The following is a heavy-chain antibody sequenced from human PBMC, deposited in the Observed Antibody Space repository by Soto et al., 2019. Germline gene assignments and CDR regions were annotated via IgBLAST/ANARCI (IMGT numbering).Heavy chain of an antibody. D-gene: IGHD7-27*01. CDR2: IYHSGST. Sequence: SETLSLTCAVSGYSISSDYYWGWIRQPPGKGLEWIGSIYHSGSTYYNPSLKSRVTISVDTSKNQFSLKLSSVTAADTAVYYCARLTGGDAFDIWGQGTMVTDSS. V-gene: IGHV4-38-2*01. CDR1: GYSISSDYY. J-gene: IGHJ3*02. CDR3: ARLTGGDAFDI.